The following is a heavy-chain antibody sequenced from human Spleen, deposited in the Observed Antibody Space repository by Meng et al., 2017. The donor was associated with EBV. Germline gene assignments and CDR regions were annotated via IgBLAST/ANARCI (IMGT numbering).Heavy chain of an antibody. V-gene: IGHV4-34*01. J-gene: IGHJ4*02. D-gene: IGHD4-17*01. CDR2: IKDTGST. CDR1: GASLRGHY. Sequence: GQLQQWGAGLLKPSETLSLTCAVYGASLRGHYWSWIRQAPGKGLEWIGEIKDTGSTNYNLSLKGRVTISVDKSNNQFSLKLTSVTAADTAVYYCARFYTYGDVPSEADSWGQGNLVTVSS. CDR3: ARFYTYGDVPSEADS.